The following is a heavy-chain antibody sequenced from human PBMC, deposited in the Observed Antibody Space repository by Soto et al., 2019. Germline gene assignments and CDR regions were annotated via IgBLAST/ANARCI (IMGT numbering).Heavy chain of an antibody. CDR1: GGSISSGDYY. CDR3: DRGDGDYARYFDL. Sequence: QVQLQESGPGLVKPSQTLSLTCTVSGGSISSGDYYWSWIRQPPGKGLEWIGYIYYSGSTYYNPSLKIRVTISVDTSKNQFSLKLSSVTAADTAVYYCDRGDGDYARYFDLWGRGTLVTVSS. V-gene: IGHV4-30-4*01. D-gene: IGHD4-17*01. CDR2: IYYSGST. J-gene: IGHJ2*01.